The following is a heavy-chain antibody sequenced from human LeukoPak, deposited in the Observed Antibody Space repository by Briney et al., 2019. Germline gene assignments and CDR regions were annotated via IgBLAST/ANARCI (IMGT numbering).Heavy chain of an antibody. Sequence: PGGSLRLSCAPSGFTFSSYAMSWVRQAPGKGLERVSAISGSGGSTYYADSVKGRFTISRDNSKNTLYLQMNSLRAEDTAVYYCAKTGGYCSSASCPDKYGMDVWGKGTTVTVSS. CDR1: GFTFSSYA. V-gene: IGHV3-23*01. J-gene: IGHJ6*04. CDR2: ISGSGGST. D-gene: IGHD2-2*01. CDR3: AKTGGYCSSASCPDKYGMDV.